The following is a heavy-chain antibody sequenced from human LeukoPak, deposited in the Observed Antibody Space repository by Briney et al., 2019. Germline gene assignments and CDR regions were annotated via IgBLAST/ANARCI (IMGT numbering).Heavy chain of an antibody. CDR3: ARGGDIVVVVAATHRFDP. J-gene: IGHJ5*02. D-gene: IGHD2-15*01. Sequence: PSETLSLTCAVYGGSFSGYYWSWIRQPPGKGLEWIGEINHSGSTNYNPSLKSRVTISVATSKNQFSLKLSSVTAADTAVYYCARGGDIVVVVAATHRFDPWGQGTLVTVSS. V-gene: IGHV4-34*01. CDR2: INHSGST. CDR1: GGSFSGYY.